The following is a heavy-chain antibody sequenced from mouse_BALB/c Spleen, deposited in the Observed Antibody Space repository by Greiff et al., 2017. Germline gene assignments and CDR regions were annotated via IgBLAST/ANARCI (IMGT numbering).Heavy chain of an antibody. Sequence: QVHVKQSGAELARPGASVKMSCKASGYTFTSYTMHWVKQRPGQGLEWIGYINPSSGYTNYNQKFKDKATLTADKSSSTAYMQLSSLTSEDSAVYYCAPTTDYAMDYWGQGTSGTVSS. V-gene: IGHV1-4*01. D-gene: IGHD2-10*01. CDR2: INPSSGYT. CDR1: GYTFTSYT. CDR3: APTTDYAMDY. J-gene: IGHJ4*01.